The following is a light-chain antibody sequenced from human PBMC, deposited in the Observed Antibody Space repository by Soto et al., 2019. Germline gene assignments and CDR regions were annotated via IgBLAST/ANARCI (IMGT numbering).Light chain of an antibody. CDR1: QSVGIN. CDR2: GAY. J-gene: IGKJ3*01. Sequence: EVVLTQSPATLSASPGERATLSCRASQSVGINLAWYQQKPGQAPRLLISGAYTMAADVPARFSGSGSGTDFTLTVNTMQPPDVAVYYCQQYDVWAPLTFGRGTKVDLK. V-gene: IGKV3-15*01. CDR3: QQYDVWAPLT.